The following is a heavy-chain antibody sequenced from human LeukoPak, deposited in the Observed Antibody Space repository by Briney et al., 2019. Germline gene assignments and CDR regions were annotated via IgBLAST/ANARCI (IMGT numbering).Heavy chain of an antibody. J-gene: IGHJ4*02. CDR1: GFTFSNYG. CDR3: AKVRVGTAHFDY. V-gene: IGHV3-30*18. D-gene: IGHD2-15*01. CDR2: ISHDGSNN. Sequence: GGSLRLSCAASGFTFSNYGMHWVRQASGKGLEWVVVISHDGSNNNYADSAKGRFTISRDNSKNTLYLQMNSLRPEDTAVYYCAKVRVGTAHFDYWGQGTLVTVSS.